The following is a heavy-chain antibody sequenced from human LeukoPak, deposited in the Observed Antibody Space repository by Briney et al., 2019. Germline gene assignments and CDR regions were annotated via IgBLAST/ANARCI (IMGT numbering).Heavy chain of an antibody. CDR2: IYYSGST. Sequence: SETLSLTCTVSGGSISSSSYYWGWIRQPPGKGLEWIGSIYYSGSTYYNPSLKSRVTISVDTSKDQFSLKVTSVTAADTAVYYCATRLALDYYLDVWGKGTTVTVSS. CDR3: ATRLALDYYLDV. J-gene: IGHJ6*03. D-gene: IGHD6-6*01. V-gene: IGHV4-39*01. CDR1: GGSISSSSYY.